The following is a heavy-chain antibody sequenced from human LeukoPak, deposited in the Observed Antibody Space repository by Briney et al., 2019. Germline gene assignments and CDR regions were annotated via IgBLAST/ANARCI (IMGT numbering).Heavy chain of an antibody. Sequence: GGSLRLSCAASGFTFSSYAMSWVRQAPGKGLEWVSAISGSGGSTYYADSVEGRFTISRDNSKNTLYLQMNSLRAEDTAVYYCAKVQVVPAAIGGFDYWGQGTLVTVSS. V-gene: IGHV3-23*01. CDR1: GFTFSSYA. J-gene: IGHJ4*02. CDR3: AKVQVVPAAIGGFDY. CDR2: ISGSGGST. D-gene: IGHD2-2*01.